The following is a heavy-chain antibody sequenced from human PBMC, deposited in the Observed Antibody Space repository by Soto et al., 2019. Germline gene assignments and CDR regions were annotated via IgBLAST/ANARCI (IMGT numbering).Heavy chain of an antibody. Sequence: GESLKISCQGSGYIFTNYWIAGVRQMPGKGLEWMCIIYPGDSDTRYSPSFQRKVTMSADKSTSTAYLQWRRLKASATAIYYCARTIRAESSGYCMEVVAQGTTVTVSS. V-gene: IGHV5-51*01. CDR1: GYIFTNYW. CDR3: ARTIRAESSGYCMEV. D-gene: IGHD3-22*01. J-gene: IGHJ6*02. CDR2: IYPGDSDT.